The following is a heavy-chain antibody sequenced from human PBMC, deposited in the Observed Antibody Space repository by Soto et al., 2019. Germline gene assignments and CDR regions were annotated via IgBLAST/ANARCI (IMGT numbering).Heavy chain of an antibody. Sequence: EVQLLESGGGLVQPGGSLRLSCAASGFTFSSYAMSWVRQAPGKGLEWVSIIGVGGGDRYYPESVKGRFTISRDNSRDTRDLETNSLRDEDTAVYYCARVRFGELVWGQGTLVTVSS. CDR1: GFTFSSYA. V-gene: IGHV3-23*01. J-gene: IGHJ4*02. D-gene: IGHD3-10*01. CDR3: ARVRFGELV. CDR2: IGVGGGDR.